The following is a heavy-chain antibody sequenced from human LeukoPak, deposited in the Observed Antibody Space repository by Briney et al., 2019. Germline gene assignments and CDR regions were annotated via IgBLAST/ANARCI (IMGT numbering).Heavy chain of an antibody. CDR3: ARAPKGIRGASDY. CDR2: ISSSSYI. CDR1: GFTFSSYS. J-gene: IGHJ4*02. D-gene: IGHD1-26*01. Sequence: GGSPRLSCAASGFTFSSYSMNWVRQAPGKGLEWVSSISSSSYIYYADSVKGRFTISRDNAKNSLYLQMNSLRAEDTAVYYCARAPKGIRGASDYWGQGTLVTVSS. V-gene: IGHV3-21*01.